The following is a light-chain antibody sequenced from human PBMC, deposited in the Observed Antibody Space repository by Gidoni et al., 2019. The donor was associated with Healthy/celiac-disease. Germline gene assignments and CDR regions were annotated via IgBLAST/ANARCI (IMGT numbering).Light chain of an antibody. CDR2: DAS. V-gene: IGKV1-33*01. J-gene: IGKJ3*01. CDR3: QQYDTLPRFT. CDR1: QDISNY. Sequence: DIQMTQSPSSLSASVGDRVTITCQASQDISNYLNWYQQKPGKAHKLLIYDASNLEIGVPSRFSGSGSGTDFTFTISSLQPEDIATYYCQQYDTLPRFTFGPGTKVDIK.